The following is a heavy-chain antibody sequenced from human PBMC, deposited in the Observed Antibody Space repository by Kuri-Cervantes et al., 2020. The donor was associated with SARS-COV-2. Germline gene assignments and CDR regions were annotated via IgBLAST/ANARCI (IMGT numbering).Heavy chain of an antibody. J-gene: IGHJ4*02. CDR3: ASVPYGSGSYAYYFDY. D-gene: IGHD3-10*01. CDR1: GYSISSGYY. V-gene: IGHV4-38-2*02. Sequence: GSLRLSCTVSGYSISSGYYWGWIRQPPGKGLEWTGSIYHSGSTYYNPSLKSRVTISVDTSKNQFSLKLSSVTAADTAVYYCASVPYGSGSYAYYFDYWGQGTLVTVSS. CDR2: IYHSGST.